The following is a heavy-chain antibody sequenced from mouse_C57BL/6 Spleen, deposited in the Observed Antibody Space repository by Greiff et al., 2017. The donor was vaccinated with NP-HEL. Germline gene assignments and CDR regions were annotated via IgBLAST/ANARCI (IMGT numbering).Heavy chain of an antibody. CDR3: AREEFYYYGSSLYAMDY. Sequence: QVQLKEPGTELVKPGASVKLSCKASGYTFTSYWMHWVKQRPGQGLEWIGNINPSNGGTNYNEKFKSKATLTVDKSSSTAYMQLSSLTSEDSAVYYWAREEFYYYGSSLYAMDYWGQGTSVTVSS. V-gene: IGHV1-53*01. J-gene: IGHJ4*01. D-gene: IGHD1-1*01. CDR1: GYTFTSYW. CDR2: INPSNGGT.